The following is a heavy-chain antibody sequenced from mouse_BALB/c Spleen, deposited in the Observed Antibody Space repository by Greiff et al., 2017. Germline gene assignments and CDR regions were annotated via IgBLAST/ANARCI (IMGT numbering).Heavy chain of an antibody. CDR2: INPSTGYT. CDR1: GYTFTSYW. V-gene: IGHV1-7*01. CDR3: ARGPEDMDY. Sequence: VQLQESGAELANPGASVKMSCKASGYTFTSYWMHWVKQRPGQGLEWIGYINPSTGYTEYNQKFKDKATLTADKSSSTAYMQLSSLTSEDSAVYYCARGPEDMDYWGQGTSVTVSS. J-gene: IGHJ4*01.